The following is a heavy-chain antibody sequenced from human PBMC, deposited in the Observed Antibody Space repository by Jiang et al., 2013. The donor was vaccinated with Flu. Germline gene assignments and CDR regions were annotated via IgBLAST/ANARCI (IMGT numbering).Heavy chain of an antibody. CDR3: ARFRWLVQVDYYGMDV. D-gene: IGHD6-19*01. CDR1: GGSISSYY. CDR2: IYYSGST. Sequence: GLVKPSETLSLTCTVSGGSISSYYWSWIRQPPGKGLEWIGYIYYSGSTNYNPSLKSRVTISVDTSKNQFSLKLSSVTAADTAVYYCARFRWLVQVDYYGMDVWGQGTTVTVSS. J-gene: IGHJ6*02. V-gene: IGHV4-59*12.